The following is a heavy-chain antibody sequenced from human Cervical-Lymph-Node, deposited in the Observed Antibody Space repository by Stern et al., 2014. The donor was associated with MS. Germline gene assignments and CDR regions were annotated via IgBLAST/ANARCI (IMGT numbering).Heavy chain of an antibody. Sequence: QVQLQESGPGVVKPSASVSLTCTVSGGTISSYYWSWMRQPPGQGLECVGCVDYCSGNYSHTSIKRRVIMSVDTSKHQNYLMVSAATAADTAEYYSARGLLVGSVPGRRGRGLDSWGQGALVTVSS. CDR2: VDYCSGN. CDR1: GGTISSYY. D-gene: IGHD2-2*01. CDR3: ARGLLVGSVPGRRGRGLDS. J-gene: IGHJ4*02. V-gene: IGHV4-59*01.